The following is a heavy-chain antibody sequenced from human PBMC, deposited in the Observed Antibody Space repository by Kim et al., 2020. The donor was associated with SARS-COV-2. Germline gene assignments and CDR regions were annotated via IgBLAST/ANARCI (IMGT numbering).Heavy chain of an antibody. CDR1: GYTFTDYF. CDR3: ARGTAPGGASCDY. Sequence: ASVKVSCKASGYTFTDYFIHWVRQAPGQGLEWMAWISPKSGDTRYAQNLQGRVTMTSDASINTAYMELTRLTSDDTAVYYCARGTAPGGASCDYWGHGTPVTVSS. V-gene: IGHV1-2*02. D-gene: IGHD2-2*01. J-gene: IGHJ4*01. CDR2: ISPKSGDT.